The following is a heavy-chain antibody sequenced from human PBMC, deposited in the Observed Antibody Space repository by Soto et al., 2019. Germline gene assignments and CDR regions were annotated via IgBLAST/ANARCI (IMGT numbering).Heavy chain of an antibody. CDR3: ATAYCSGGSCYWFDP. J-gene: IGHJ5*02. Sequence: VQLVQSGAEVKQPGSSVKVSCKASGGTFSSYTISWVRQAPGQGLEWMGRIIPILGIANYAQKFQGRVTITADKSTSTAYMELSSLRSEDTAVYYCATAYCSGGSCYWFDPWGQGTLVTVSS. CDR1: GGTFSSYT. CDR2: IIPILGIA. V-gene: IGHV1-69*02. D-gene: IGHD2-15*01.